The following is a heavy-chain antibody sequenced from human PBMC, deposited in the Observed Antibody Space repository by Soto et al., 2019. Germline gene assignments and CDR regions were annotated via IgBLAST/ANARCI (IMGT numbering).Heavy chain of an antibody. V-gene: IGHV3-30-3*01. Sequence: PGGSLRLSCAASGFTFSSYAMHWVRQAPGKGLEWVAVISYDGSNKYYADSVKGRFTISRDNSKNTLYLQMNSLRAEDTAVYYCARGHIVVVVAAGSRGGFDIWGQGTMVTVSS. CDR3: ARGHIVVVVAAGSRGGFDI. J-gene: IGHJ3*02. D-gene: IGHD2-15*01. CDR1: GFTFSSYA. CDR2: ISYDGSNK.